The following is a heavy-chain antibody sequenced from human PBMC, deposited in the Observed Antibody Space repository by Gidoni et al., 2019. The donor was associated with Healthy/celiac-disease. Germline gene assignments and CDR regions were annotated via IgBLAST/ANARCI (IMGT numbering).Heavy chain of an antibody. D-gene: IGHD1-26*01. Sequence: QVQLVQTGAEVKKPGASVTVSCKVSGYTLTGVSMHWVRQAPGKGLEWMGGFDPEDGETIYAQKFQGRVTMTEDTSTDTAYMELSSLRSEDTAVYYCATWGIVGGTTGDYWGQGTLVTVSS. J-gene: IGHJ4*02. V-gene: IGHV1-24*01. CDR1: GYTLTGVS. CDR3: ATWGIVGGTTGDY. CDR2: FDPEDGET.